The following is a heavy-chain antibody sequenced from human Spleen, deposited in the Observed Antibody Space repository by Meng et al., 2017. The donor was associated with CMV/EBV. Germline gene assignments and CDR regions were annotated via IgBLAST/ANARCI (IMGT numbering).Heavy chain of an antibody. CDR2: IRYDGSDK. CDR1: GFTFSSFG. V-gene: IGHV3-30*02. D-gene: IGHD4-23*01. J-gene: IGHJ4*02. CDR3: AKDYGGWHLDY. Sequence: GESLKISCAASGFTFSSFGMHWVRQAPGKGLEWLAFIRYDGSDKYYADSVKGPFTISRDNSKNTLYLQMNSLKIQDTAVYYCAKDYGGWHLDYWGQGTLVTVSS.